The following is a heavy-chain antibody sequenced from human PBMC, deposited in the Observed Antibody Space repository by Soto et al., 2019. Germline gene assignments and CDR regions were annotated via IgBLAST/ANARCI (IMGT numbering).Heavy chain of an antibody. D-gene: IGHD2-15*01. CDR1: SGSISSSRYY. CDR3: ARLGCGGGSCYHVEFYGMDV. CDR2: IYYSETT. Sequence: QLQLQESGPGLVKASETLSLACTVSSGSISSSRYYWGWIRQPPGKGLQWLGSIYYSETTYYNPSLKGRVSISIDRSKNEFSLRLTSVTAADTATYYCARLGCGGGSCYHVEFYGMDVWGQGTTVTVSS. V-gene: IGHV4-39*01. J-gene: IGHJ6*02.